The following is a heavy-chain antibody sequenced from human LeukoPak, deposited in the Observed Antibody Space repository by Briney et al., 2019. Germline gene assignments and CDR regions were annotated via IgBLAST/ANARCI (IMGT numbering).Heavy chain of an antibody. V-gene: IGHV3-48*01. Sequence: GGPLRLSCAASGFTFSSYSMNWVRQAPGKGLEWVSYISSSSSTIYYADSVKGRFTISRDNAKNSLYLQMNSLRAEDTAVYYCARGIVGAQGLSEYFQHWGKGTLVTVSS. D-gene: IGHD1-26*01. J-gene: IGHJ1*01. CDR3: ARGIVGAQGLSEYFQH. CDR2: ISSSSSTI. CDR1: GFTFSSYS.